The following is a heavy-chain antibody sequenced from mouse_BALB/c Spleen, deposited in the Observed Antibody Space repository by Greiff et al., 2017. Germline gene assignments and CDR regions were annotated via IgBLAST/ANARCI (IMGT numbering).Heavy chain of an antibody. Sequence: QVQLQQPGAELVRPGASVKLSCKASGYTFTSYWINWVKQRPGQGLEWIGNIYPSDSYTNYNQKFKDKATLTVDKSSSTAYMQLSSPTSEDSAVYYCTSERDYGNYPLFAYWGQGTLVTVSA. J-gene: IGHJ3*01. CDR1: GYTFTSYW. CDR2: IYPSDSYT. D-gene: IGHD2-1*01. V-gene: IGHV1-69*02. CDR3: TSERDYGNYPLFAY.